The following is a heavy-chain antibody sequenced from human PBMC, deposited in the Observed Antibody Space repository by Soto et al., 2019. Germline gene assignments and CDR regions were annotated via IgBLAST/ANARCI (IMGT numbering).Heavy chain of an antibody. CDR2: IYYSGST. D-gene: IGHD1-1*01. CDR1: GGSISSGGYY. J-gene: IGHJ5*02. Sequence: QVQLQESGPGLVKPSQTLSLTCTVSGGSISSGGYYWSWIRQHPGKGLEWIGYIYYSGSTYYNPSLNSRVTISVDTSKNQFSLKLSSVTAADTAVYYCARGSPYNNNWFDPWGPGILVTVSS. V-gene: IGHV4-31*03. CDR3: ARGSPYNNNWFDP.